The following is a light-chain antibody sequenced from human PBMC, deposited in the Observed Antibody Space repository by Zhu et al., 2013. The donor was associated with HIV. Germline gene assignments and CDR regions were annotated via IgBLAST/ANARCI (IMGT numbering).Light chain of an antibody. Sequence: SYELTQPPSVSVAPGNTAKISCGGDDIGIKSVHWYQQKPGQAPVLVVHDDNVRPSGISERFSGSNSGNTATLTITRVEAGDEAAYYCQLWDSRSDHCVFGSGTTVTVL. J-gene: IGLJ1*01. CDR3: QLWDSRSDHCV. CDR1: DIGIKS. V-gene: IGLV3-21*03. CDR2: DDN.